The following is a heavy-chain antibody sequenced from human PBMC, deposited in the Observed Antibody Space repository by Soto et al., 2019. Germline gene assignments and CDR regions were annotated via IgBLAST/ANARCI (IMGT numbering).Heavy chain of an antibody. Sequence: EVQLLESGGGLVQPGGSLRLSCAASGFTFSNNAMNWVRQAPGKGLEWVSVITGSDGSTYYADSVKGRFTISRYNSKNTLNLQMNSLRAEDTAVYYCARRSSSWYFDYWGQGTLVTVSS. J-gene: IGHJ4*02. V-gene: IGHV3-23*01. CDR2: ITGSDGST. CDR3: ARRSSSWYFDY. CDR1: GFTFSNNA. D-gene: IGHD6-13*01.